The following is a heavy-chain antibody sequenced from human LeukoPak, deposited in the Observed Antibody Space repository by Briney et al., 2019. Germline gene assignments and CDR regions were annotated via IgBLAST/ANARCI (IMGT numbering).Heavy chain of an antibody. V-gene: IGHV3-48*01. D-gene: IGHD1-26*01. Sequence: PGGSLRLSCAASGFTFSSYSMNWVRQAPGKGLEWVSYISSSSSTIYYADSVKGRFTISRDNAKNSLYLQMNSLRAEDTAVYYCARVGRELNQYFDYWGQGTLVTVSS. CDR1: GFTFSSYS. CDR3: ARVGRELNQYFDY. J-gene: IGHJ4*02. CDR2: ISSSSSTI.